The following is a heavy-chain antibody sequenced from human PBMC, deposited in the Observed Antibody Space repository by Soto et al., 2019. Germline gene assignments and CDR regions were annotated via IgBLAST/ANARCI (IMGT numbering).Heavy chain of an antibody. CDR3: AHTKGTSGFLTA. J-gene: IGHJ5*02. Sequence: SGPTLVNPTQTLTLTCSFSGFSLSVYGVRVIWFRQPPGETLEWLALIHWNDDKRYSPYLKSRLSITKDTSKNQVVLTLTNLDPLDTGTYFYAHTKGTSGFLTAWGQGILVTGAS. V-gene: IGHV2-5*01. CDR2: IHWNDDK. D-gene: IGHD2-8*01. CDR1: GFSLSVYGVR.